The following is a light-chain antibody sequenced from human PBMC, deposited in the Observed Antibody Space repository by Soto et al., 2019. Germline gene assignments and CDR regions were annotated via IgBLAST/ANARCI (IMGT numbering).Light chain of an antibody. Sequence: EIVMTQSPATLSVSPGARATLSCRASQSVSSNLAWYQQKPGQAPRLLIYGASTRATGIPARFSGSGSGTDFTLTISILEPEDFAVYYCQHHSNWPPITFGQGTKVDI. J-gene: IGKJ1*01. CDR3: QHHSNWPPIT. CDR1: QSVSSN. V-gene: IGKV3-15*01. CDR2: GAS.